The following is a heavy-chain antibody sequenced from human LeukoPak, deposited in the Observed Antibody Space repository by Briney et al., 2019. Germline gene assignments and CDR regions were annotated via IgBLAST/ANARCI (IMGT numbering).Heavy chain of an antibody. D-gene: IGHD6-19*01. CDR2: IRSKAYGGTT. CDR3: TREGGYSSGWYGY. J-gene: IGHJ4*02. V-gene: IGHV3-49*03. CDR1: GFTFGDYA. Sequence: GGSLRLSCTASGFTFGDYAMSWFRQAPGKGLEWVGFIRSKAYGGTTEYAASVKGRFTISRDDSKSIAYLQMNSLKTEDTAVYYCTREGGYSSGWYGYWGQGTLVTVSS.